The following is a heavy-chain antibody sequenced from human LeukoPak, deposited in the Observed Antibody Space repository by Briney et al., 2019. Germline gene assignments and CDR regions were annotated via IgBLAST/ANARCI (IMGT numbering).Heavy chain of an antibody. J-gene: IGHJ4*02. CDR2: IYYSGST. CDR1: GGSISSYY. CDR3: ARGGGSTIFGVVITPTNYFDY. Sequence: PSETLSLTCTVSGGSISSYYWSWIRQPPGKGLEGIGYIYYSGSTNYNPSLKSRVTISVDTSKHQFSLKLSSVTAADTAVYYCARGGGSTIFGVVITPTNYFDYWGQGTLVTVSS. V-gene: IGHV4-59*08. D-gene: IGHD3-3*01.